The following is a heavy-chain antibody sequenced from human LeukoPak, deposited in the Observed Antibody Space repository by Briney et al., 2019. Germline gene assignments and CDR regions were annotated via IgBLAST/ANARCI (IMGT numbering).Heavy chain of an antibody. CDR1: GYTFTDYY. V-gene: IGHV1-2*02. CDR2: INLNIGGT. D-gene: IGHD6-13*01. J-gene: IGHJ6*03. CDR3: ARAASWSTSGDSYYYMDV. Sequence: ASVKVSCKASGYTFTDYYMNWMRQAPGQGLEWMGWINLNIGGTNYAQNFQGRVIMTRDTSISTAYMELSSLRSEDTAVYYCARAASWSTSGDSYYYMDVWGKGNTVTISS.